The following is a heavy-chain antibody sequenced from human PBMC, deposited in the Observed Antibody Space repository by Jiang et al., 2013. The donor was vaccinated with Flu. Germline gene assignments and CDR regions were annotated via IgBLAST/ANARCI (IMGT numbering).Heavy chain of an antibody. CDR1: FSSYS. J-gene: IGHJ4*02. D-gene: IGHD3-22*01. Sequence: FSSYSMNWSPGSRKGLEWVSSISSSSSYIYYADSVKGRFTISRDNAKNSLYLQMNSLRAEDTAVYYCARALSRITMIVVGPYYFDYWGQGTLVTVSS. CDR3: ARALSRITMIVVGPYYFDY. CDR2: ISSSSSYI. V-gene: IGHV3-21*01.